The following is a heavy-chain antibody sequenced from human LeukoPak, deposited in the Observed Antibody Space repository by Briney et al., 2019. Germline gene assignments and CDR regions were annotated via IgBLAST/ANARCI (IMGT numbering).Heavy chain of an antibody. CDR2: IYPADSTA. D-gene: IGHD6-13*01. Sequence: PGESLKISCKASGYSFTTYWIGWVRQVPGKGLEWVGIIYPADSTAKYSPSFQGQVTISVDKSISTAYLQWSRLEASDTAVFYCATGGSSWSDYWGQGTLVTVSS. J-gene: IGHJ4*02. V-gene: IGHV5-51*01. CDR1: GYSFTTYW. CDR3: ATGGSSWSDY.